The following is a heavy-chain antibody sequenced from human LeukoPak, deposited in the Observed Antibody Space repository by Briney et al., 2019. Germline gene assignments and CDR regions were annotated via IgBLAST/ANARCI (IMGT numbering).Heavy chain of an antibody. D-gene: IGHD3-10*01. CDR1: GFTFSSYA. CDR2: ISYDGSNK. V-gene: IGHV3-30-3*01. J-gene: IGHJ6*02. CDR3: ARGPLLWFGELSPMDV. Sequence: GRSLRLSCAASGFTFSSYAMRWVRQAPGKGLGWVAVISYDGSNKYYADSVKGRFTISRDNSKNTLYLQMNSLRAEDTAVYYCARGPLLWFGELSPMDVWGQGTTVTVSS.